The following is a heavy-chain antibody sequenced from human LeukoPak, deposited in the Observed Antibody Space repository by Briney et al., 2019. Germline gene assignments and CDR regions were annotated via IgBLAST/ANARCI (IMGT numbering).Heavy chain of an antibody. V-gene: IGHV4-4*07. CDR2: IYTSGST. Sequence: KPSETLSLTCTVSGGSISSYYWSWIRQPAGKGLEWIGRIYTSGSTNYNPSLKSRVTMSVDTSKNQFSKNQFSLKLSSVTAADTAVYYCAREVRGYFDYWGQGTLVTVSS. D-gene: IGHD3-22*01. CDR3: AREVRGYFDY. CDR1: GGSISSYY. J-gene: IGHJ4*02.